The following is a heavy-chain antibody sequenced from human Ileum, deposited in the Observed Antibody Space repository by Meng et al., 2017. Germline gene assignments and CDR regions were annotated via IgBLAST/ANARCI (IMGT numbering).Heavy chain of an antibody. Sequence: GESLKISCAASGFTFSKYEMNWVRQAPGKGLEWLSHISANGDTIYYADSVKGRFTISRDNAKNSLYLQMNSLRAEDTAAYYCTSSAWYKFDYWGQGNLVNGAS. CDR1: GFTFSKYE. V-gene: IGHV3-48*03. CDR2: ISANGDTI. D-gene: IGHD6-19*01. J-gene: IGHJ4*02. CDR3: TSSAWYKFDY.